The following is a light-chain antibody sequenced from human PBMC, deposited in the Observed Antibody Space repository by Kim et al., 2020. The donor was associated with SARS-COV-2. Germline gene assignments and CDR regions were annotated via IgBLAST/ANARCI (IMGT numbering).Light chain of an antibody. CDR3: QQRSNWPFLT. CDR1: QSVSSY. J-gene: IGKJ3*01. CDR2: DAS. V-gene: IGKV3-11*01. Sequence: SPGERATLSCRASQSVSSYLAWYQQKPGQAPRLLIYDASNRATGIPARFSGSGSGTDFTLTISSLEPEDFAVYYCQQRSNWPFLTFGPGTKVDIK.